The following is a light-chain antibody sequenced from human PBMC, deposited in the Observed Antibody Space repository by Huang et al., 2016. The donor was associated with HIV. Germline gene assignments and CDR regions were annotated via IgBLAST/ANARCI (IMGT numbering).Light chain of an antibody. Sequence: EIVMTQSPGTLTVSPGERATLSCRANQSVSSNLAWYQQKHGQTPRRLIYVASTRATGIPARFSGSGSGTEFTLTISSLQSEDFGVYYCHQYTKWPSWTFGQGTKVEIK. CDR2: VAS. V-gene: IGKV3-15*01. CDR3: HQYTKWPSWT. CDR1: QSVSSN. J-gene: IGKJ1*01.